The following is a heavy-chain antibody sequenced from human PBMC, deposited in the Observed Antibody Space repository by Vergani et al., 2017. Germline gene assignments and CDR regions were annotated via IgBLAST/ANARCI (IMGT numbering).Heavy chain of an antibody. CDR2: INPNSGGT. CDR1: GYTFTGYY. J-gene: IGHJ5*02. D-gene: IGHD3-9*01. V-gene: IGHV1-2*02. Sequence: QVQLVQSGAEVKKPGASVKVSCKASGYTFTGYYMHWVRQAPGQGLEWMGWINPNSGGTNYAQKFQGRVTMTMDTSISTAYMELSRLRSDDTAVYYCARDADILTGLNWFDPWGQGTLVTVSS. CDR3: ARDADILTGLNWFDP.